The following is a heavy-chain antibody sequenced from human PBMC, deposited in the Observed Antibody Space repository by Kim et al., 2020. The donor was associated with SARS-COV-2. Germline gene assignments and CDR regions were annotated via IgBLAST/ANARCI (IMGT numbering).Heavy chain of an antibody. CDR2: IRSKANSYAT. CDR1: GFTFSSSA. V-gene: IGHV3-73*01. CDR3: TRRSWYSSGPNDY. D-gene: IGHD6-19*01. Sequence: GGSLRLSCAASGFTFSSSAMHWVRQASGKGLEWVGRIRSKANSYATAYAASVKGRFTISRDDSKNTAYLQMNSLKTEDTAVYYCTRRSWYSSGPNDYWGQGTLVTVSS. J-gene: IGHJ4*02.